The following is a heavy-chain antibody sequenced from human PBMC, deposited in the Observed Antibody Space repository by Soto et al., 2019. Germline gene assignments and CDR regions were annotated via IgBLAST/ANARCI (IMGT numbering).Heavy chain of an antibody. CDR2: ISGYSGNT. D-gene: IGHD3-10*01. J-gene: IGHJ3*01. Sequence: ASVKVSCKASGYIFSSFHINWVRQAPGQGLEWMGWISGYSGNTKYAQNLQGRLTLTTDTSTNTAYMELRSLRSDDTAVYYCARDVYGFVNAFDLWGQGTVVTVSS. CDR1: GYIFSSFH. V-gene: IGHV1-18*01. CDR3: ARDVYGFVNAFDL.